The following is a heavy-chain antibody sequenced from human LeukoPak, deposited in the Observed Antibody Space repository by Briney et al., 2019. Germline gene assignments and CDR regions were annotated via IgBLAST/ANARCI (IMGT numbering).Heavy chain of an antibody. CDR2: INPASAGA. J-gene: IGHJ4*02. CDR1: GYTFTNYY. CDR3: ARQLGNYYRAFDF. Sequence: ASVTVSCKPSGYTFTNYYIHWVRQAPGRGPEWVGWINPASAGAAFAPKFQGRVSMTWDSSITTAFMDLTSLRSNDTAIYYCARQLGNYYRAFDFWGQGTLVTVSS. D-gene: IGHD1-26*01. V-gene: IGHV1-2*02.